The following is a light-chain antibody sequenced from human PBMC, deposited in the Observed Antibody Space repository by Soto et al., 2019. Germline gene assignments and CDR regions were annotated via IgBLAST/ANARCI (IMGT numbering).Light chain of an antibody. CDR3: SSYTTTSTQV. J-gene: IGLJ2*01. CDR2: EVS. CDR1: SSDVGGYDY. Sequence: QSALTQPASVSGSPGQSITLSCTGTSSDVGGYDYVSWYQHHPGKAPKLMIYEVSNRPSGISNRFSGSKSGNTASLTISGFQAEDEADYYCSSYTTTSTQVFGGGTKVTVL. V-gene: IGLV2-14*01.